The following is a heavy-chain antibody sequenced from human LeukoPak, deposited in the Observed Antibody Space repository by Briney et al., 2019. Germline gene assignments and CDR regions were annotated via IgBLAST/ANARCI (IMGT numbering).Heavy chain of an antibody. Sequence: ASVKVSCKASGYTFTGYYMHWVRQAPGQGLEWMGWINPNSGGTNYAQKFQGRVTMTRDTSISTAYMELSRLRSDDTAVYYCARDRVSMWTGFRDAFDIWGQGTMVTVSS. J-gene: IGHJ3*02. D-gene: IGHD1-14*01. CDR3: ARDRVSMWTGFRDAFDI. V-gene: IGHV1-2*02. CDR1: GYTFTGYY. CDR2: INPNSGGT.